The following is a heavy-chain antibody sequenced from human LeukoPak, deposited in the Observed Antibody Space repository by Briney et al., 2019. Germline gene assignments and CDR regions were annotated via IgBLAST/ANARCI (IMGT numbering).Heavy chain of an antibody. CDR3: AKPSTMAQDYYYYYMDV. Sequence: GGSLRLSCAASGFTFSDYYMSWIRQAPGKGLEWVSYISSSGSTIYYADSVKGRFTISRDNSKNTLYLQMNSLRAEDTAVYYCAKPSTMAQDYYYYYMDVWGKGTTVTVSS. J-gene: IGHJ6*03. V-gene: IGHV3-11*01. CDR1: GFTFSDYY. D-gene: IGHD3-10*01. CDR2: ISSSGSTI.